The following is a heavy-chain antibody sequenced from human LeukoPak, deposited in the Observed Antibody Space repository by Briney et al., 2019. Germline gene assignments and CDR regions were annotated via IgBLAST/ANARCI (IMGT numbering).Heavy chain of an antibody. Sequence: SETLSLTCTVSGGSISSSSYYWGWIRQPPGKGLEWIGSIYYSGSTYYNPSLKSRVTISVDTSKNQFSLKLSSVTAADTAVYYCAREGVGATYDYWGQGTLVTVSS. D-gene: IGHD1-26*01. CDR3: AREGVGATYDY. V-gene: IGHV4-39*07. CDR2: IYYSGST. CDR1: GGSISSSSYY. J-gene: IGHJ4*02.